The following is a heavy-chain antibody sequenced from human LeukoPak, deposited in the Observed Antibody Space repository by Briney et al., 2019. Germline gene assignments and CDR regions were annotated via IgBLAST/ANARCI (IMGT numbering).Heavy chain of an antibody. CDR3: AKDPTAGRPFDY. Sequence: HSGGSLRLSCAASGFTFSSYAMHWVRQAPGKGLEWVAVISYDGSNKYYADSVKGRFTISRDNSKNTLYLQLNSLGAEDTAVYYCAKDPTAGRPFDYWGQGTPVTVSS. J-gene: IGHJ4*02. V-gene: IGHV3-30-3*01. CDR2: ISYDGSNK. CDR1: GFTFSSYA. D-gene: IGHD6-13*01.